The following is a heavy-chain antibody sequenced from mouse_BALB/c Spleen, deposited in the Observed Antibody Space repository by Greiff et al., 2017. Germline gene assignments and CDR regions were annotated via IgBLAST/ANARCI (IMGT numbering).Heavy chain of an antibody. CDR2: IYPGGGYT. V-gene: IGHV1-63*02. CDR1: GYTFTNYW. CDR3: ARFGNSSPVFAY. Sequence: VQLQQSGAELVRPGTSVKISCKASGYTFTNYWLGWVKQRPGHGLEWIGDIYPGGGYTNYNEKFKGKATLTADTSSSTAFMQLSSLTSEDSAVYFCARFGNSSPVFAYWGQGTLVTVSA. J-gene: IGHJ3*01. D-gene: IGHD2-1*01.